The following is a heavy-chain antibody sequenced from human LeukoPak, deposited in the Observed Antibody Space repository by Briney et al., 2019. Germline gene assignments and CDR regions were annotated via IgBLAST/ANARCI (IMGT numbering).Heavy chain of an antibody. CDR2: ISSNGGST. Sequence: GGSLRLSCAASGFTFSSYAMHWVRQAPGKGLEYVSAISSNGGSTYYANSVKGRFTISRDNSKNTLYPQMGSLRAEDMAVYYCARSMRGAYYYDSSGSFDIWGQGTMVTVSS. V-gene: IGHV3-64*01. D-gene: IGHD3-22*01. CDR1: GFTFSSYA. J-gene: IGHJ3*02. CDR3: ARSMRGAYYYDSSGSFDI.